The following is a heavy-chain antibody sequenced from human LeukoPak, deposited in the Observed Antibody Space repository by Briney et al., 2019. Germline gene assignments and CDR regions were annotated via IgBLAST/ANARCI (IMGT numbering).Heavy chain of an antibody. D-gene: IGHD3-3*02. J-gene: IGHJ5*02. CDR1: GGPFDSHY. Sequence: PSETLSLTCTVSGGPFDSHYWTWIRQPPGKGLEWIAFIYHSGSAVYSPSLRSRVTMSVDRSKRQFSLNLSSVTAADTAVYYCARGVALGGTTHFDPWGQGTLVTVSS. V-gene: IGHV4-59*08. CDR3: ARGVALGGTTHFDP. CDR2: IYHSGSA.